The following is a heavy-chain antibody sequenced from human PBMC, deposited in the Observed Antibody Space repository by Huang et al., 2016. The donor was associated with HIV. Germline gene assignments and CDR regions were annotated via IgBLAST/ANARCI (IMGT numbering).Heavy chain of an antibody. D-gene: IGHD6-13*01. J-gene: IGHJ4*02. Sequence: QLQLQESGPGQVKPSETLSLTCTVSGDFISSTTYYWGWIRPSPGKGLEWVGSVYQCGSTNYNPSLKIRVTLSVDTSRNQFSLRLNSVTAADTAVYYCASQHIGAAATWFWGRGTQVAVSS. CDR1: GDFISSTTYY. CDR2: VYQCGST. V-gene: IGHV4-39*01. CDR3: ASQHIGAAATWF.